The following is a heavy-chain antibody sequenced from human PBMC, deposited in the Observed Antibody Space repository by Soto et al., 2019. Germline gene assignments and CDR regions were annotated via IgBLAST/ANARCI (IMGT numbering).Heavy chain of an antibody. D-gene: IGHD2-21*02. V-gene: IGHV3-33*01. CDR1: GFTFSSYG. J-gene: IGHJ4*02. CDR3: ARDRKEVVVTAILGY. CDR2: IWYDGSNK. Sequence: PGGSLRLSCAASGFTFSSYGMHWVRQAPGKGLEWVAVIWYDGSNKYYADSVKGRFTISGDNSKNTLYLQMNSLRAEDTAVYYCARDRKEVVVTAILGYWGQGTLVTVSS.